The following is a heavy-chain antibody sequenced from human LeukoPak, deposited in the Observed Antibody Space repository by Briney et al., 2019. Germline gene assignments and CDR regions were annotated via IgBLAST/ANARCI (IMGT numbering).Heavy chain of an antibody. CDR1: GFTFSNYG. Sequence: GSLRLSCAASGFTFSNYGMNWVRQAPGKGLEWVSYIDSSGSTIYYIDSVKGRFTISRDNAKNSLYLQMNSLRAEDTAVYFCARDGGYCSGGTCYDAFDIWGQGTMVTVSS. CDR2: IDSSGSTI. J-gene: IGHJ3*02. V-gene: IGHV3-48*04. D-gene: IGHD2-15*01. CDR3: ARDGGYCSGGTCYDAFDI.